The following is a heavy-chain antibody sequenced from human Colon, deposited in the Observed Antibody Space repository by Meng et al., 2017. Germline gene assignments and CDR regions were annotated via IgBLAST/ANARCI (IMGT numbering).Heavy chain of an antibody. D-gene: IGHD2-21*02. CDR2: INPDGSDI. CDR1: QFTFGSHW. CDR3: ARDHWYSIDY. Sequence: GGSLRLSCSASQFTFGSHWMAWVRQAPGKGLEWVAKINPDGSDIHYMDSVKGRFTISRDNSKDSLYLQINSLSVDDTAFYYCARDHWYSIDYWGQGTLVTVSS. J-gene: IGHJ4*02. V-gene: IGHV3-7*01.